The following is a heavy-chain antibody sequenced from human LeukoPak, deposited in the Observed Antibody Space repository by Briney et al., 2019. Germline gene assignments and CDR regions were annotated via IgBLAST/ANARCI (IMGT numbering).Heavy chain of an antibody. CDR2: IIPIFGTA. J-gene: IGHJ4*02. CDR1: GGTFSSYA. V-gene: IGHV1-69*13. CDR3: ARGGILDSSGYFDY. D-gene: IGHD6-19*01. Sequence: SVKVSCKASGGTFSSYAISWVRQAPGQGLEWMGGIIPIFGTANYAQKFQGRVTITADESTSTAYMELRSLRSDDTAVYYCARGGILDSSGYFDYWGQGTLVTVSS.